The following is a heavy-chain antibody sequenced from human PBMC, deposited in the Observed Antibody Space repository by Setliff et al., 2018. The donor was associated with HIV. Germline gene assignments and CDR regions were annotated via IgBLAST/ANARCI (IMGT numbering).Heavy chain of an antibody. CDR1: GGSFSGYY. CDR2: INHSGST. CDR3: AIDHVTNIAESGYGYTRIDP. J-gene: IGHJ5*02. V-gene: IGHV4-34*01. Sequence: SETLSLTCAVYGGSFSGYYWSWIRQPPGKGLEWIGEINHSGSTNYNPSLKSRVTISLDTSKNQFSLKLTSVTAADTAVYYCAIDHVTNIAESGYGYTRIDPWGPGISVTVSS. D-gene: IGHD5-18*01.